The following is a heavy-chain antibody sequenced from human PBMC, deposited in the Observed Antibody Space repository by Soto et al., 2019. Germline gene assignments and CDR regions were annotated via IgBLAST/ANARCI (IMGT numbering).Heavy chain of an antibody. CDR3: AREISPNSRGWYAVRVRWFDP. D-gene: IGHD6-19*01. V-gene: IGHV4-31*03. CDR1: GGSISSSDYY. CDR2: IYYSGSA. J-gene: IGHJ5*02. Sequence: QVQLQESGPGLVKPSQTLSLTCTVSGGSISSSDYYWSWIRQHPGKGLEWIGYIYYSGSAYYNPSHKSRVTISLDTSKNRFSLKVTSVTAADTAVYYCAREISPNSRGWYAVRVRWFDPWGQGTLVTVS.